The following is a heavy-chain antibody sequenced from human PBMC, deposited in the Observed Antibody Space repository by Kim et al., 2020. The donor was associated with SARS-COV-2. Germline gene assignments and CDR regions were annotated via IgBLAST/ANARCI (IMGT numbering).Heavy chain of an antibody. Sequence: GNTNYNPSLKSGVTISVDTSKNQFSLELTSVTAADTAVYYCARKGDCFDYWGQGTLVTVSS. J-gene: IGHJ4*02. D-gene: IGHD1-26*01. V-gene: IGHV4-34*01. CDR2: GNT. CDR3: ARKGDCFDY.